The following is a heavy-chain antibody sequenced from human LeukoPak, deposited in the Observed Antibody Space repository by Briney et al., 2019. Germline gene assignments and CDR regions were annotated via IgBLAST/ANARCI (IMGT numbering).Heavy chain of an antibody. J-gene: IGHJ4*02. Sequence: GGSLRLSCAASGFTFSSYGMHWVRQAPGKGLEWVAVISYDGSNKYYADSVKDRFTISRDNSKNTLYLQMNSLRAEDTAVYYCAKGGDSGYDSDYFDYWGQGTLVTVSS. CDR1: GFTFSSYG. V-gene: IGHV3-30*18. CDR3: AKGGDSGYDSDYFDY. D-gene: IGHD5-12*01. CDR2: ISYDGSNK.